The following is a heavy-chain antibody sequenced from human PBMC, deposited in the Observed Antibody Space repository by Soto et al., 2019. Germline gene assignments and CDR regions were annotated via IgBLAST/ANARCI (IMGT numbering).Heavy chain of an antibody. D-gene: IGHD4-17*01. V-gene: IGHV1-69*04. J-gene: IGHJ6*03. CDR3: ARDRSGDYRKYYYYYMDV. CDR1: GGTFSSYT. CDR2: IIPILGIA. Sequence: ASVKVSCKASGGTFSSYTISWVRQAPGQGLEWMGRIIPILGIANYAQKFQGRVTITADNSTSTAYMELSSLRSEDTAVYYCARDRSGDYRKYYYYYMDVWGKGTTVTVSS.